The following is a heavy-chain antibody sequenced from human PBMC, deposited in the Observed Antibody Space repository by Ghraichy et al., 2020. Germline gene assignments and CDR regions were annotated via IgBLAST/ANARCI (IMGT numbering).Heavy chain of an antibody. CDR1: GFTFSSYA. J-gene: IGHJ4*02. CDR2: ISYDGSNK. CDR3: ARIANVYDYSNGIDY. Sequence: GGSLRLSCAASGFTFSSYAMHWVRQAPGKGLEWVAVISYDGSNKYYADSVKGRFTISRDNSKNTLYLQMNSLRAEDTAVYYCARIANVYDYSNGIDYWGQGTLVTVSS. V-gene: IGHV3-30*04. D-gene: IGHD4-11*01.